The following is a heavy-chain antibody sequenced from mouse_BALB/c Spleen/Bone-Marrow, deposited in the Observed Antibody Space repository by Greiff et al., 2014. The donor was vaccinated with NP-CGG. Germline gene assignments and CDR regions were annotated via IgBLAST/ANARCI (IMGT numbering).Heavy chain of an antibody. CDR3: TRRRTWDFDY. J-gene: IGHJ2*01. CDR1: GYTFTTYY. Sequence: VQLQQSGAELVKPGTSVKLSCKASGYTFTTYYMYWVKQRPGQGLEWIGEINPNNGGTNFKEKFKSKATLTVDKSSSTAYMQLSSLTSEDSAVYYCTRRRTWDFDYWGQGTTLTVSS. CDR2: INPNNGGT. V-gene: IGHV1S81*02. D-gene: IGHD4-1*01.